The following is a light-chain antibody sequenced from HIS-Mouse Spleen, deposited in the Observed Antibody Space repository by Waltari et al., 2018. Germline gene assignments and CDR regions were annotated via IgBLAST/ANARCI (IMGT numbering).Light chain of an antibody. J-gene: IGLJ2*01. CDR2: DDS. CDR3: QVWDSSSDHVV. CDR1: HIGSTS. Sequence: SYVLTPPPSVSVAPGKTARITCGGTHIGSTSVHWYQQKPGQAPVLVVYDDSDRPSGIPERFSGSNSGNTATLTISRVEAGDEADYYCQVWDSSSDHVVFGGGTKLTVL. V-gene: IGLV3-21*03.